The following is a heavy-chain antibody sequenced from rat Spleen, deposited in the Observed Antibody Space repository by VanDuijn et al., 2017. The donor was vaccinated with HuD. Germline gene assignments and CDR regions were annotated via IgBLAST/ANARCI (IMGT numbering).Heavy chain of an antibody. CDR2: MWSGGGT. CDR3: ASLTTEGMHDY. J-gene: IGHJ2*01. Sequence: VQLKESGPGLVQPSQTLSLTCTVSGFSLTDYSVHWVRQPPGKGLEWMGVMWSGGGTDYNSAFKSRLSISRDTSKSQVFLKMNSLQTDDTAKYFCASLTTEGMHDYWGQGVMVTVSS. D-gene: IGHD1-11*01. CDR1: GFSLTDYS. V-gene: IGHV2S63*01.